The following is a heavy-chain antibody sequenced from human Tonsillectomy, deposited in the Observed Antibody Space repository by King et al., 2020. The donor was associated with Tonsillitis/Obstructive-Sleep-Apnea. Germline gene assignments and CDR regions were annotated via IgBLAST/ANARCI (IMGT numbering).Heavy chain of an antibody. CDR3: ANFSPFDP. CDR2: ISFDGSKK. D-gene: IGHD2/OR15-2a*01. Sequence: VQLVESGGGVVQPGRSLRLSCAASGFTFSSYAMHWVRQAPGKGLEWVAVISFDGSKKYYGDSVKGRFTISRDNSKNTLYLQMNSLRAEDTAVYYCANFSPFDPWGQGTLVTVSS. V-gene: IGHV3-30*18. CDR1: GFTFSSYA. J-gene: IGHJ5*02.